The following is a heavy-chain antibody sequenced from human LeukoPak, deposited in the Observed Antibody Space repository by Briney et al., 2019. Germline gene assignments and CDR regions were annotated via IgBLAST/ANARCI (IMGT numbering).Heavy chain of an antibody. CDR3: ARSAIDAFDI. D-gene: IGHD6-25*01. CDR1: GGSISSYY. J-gene: IGHJ3*02. Sequence: SETLSLTCTVSGGSISSYYWSWIRQPPGKGLECIGHIHNSGSTNYNPSLKSRVSISVDTSKNQFSLKLSSVTAADTAVYYCARSAIDAFDIWGQGTMVTVSS. V-gene: IGHV4-59*08. CDR2: IHNSGST.